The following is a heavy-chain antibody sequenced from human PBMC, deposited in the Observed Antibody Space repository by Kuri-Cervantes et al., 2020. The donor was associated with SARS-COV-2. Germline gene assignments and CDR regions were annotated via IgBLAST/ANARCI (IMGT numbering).Heavy chain of an antibody. D-gene: IGHD2-15*01. CDR3: ARVVDCSGGSCYLPGAFDI. Sequence: ESLKISCAVYGGSFSGYYWSWIRQPPGKGLEWIGEINHSGSTNYNPSLKSRVTISVDTSKNQFSLKLSSVTAADTAVYYCARVVDCSGGSCYLPGAFDIWGQGTMVTVSS. CDR2: INHSGST. CDR1: GGSFSGYY. V-gene: IGHV4-34*01. J-gene: IGHJ3*02.